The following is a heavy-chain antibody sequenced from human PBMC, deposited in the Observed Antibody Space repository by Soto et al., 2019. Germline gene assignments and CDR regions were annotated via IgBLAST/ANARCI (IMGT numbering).Heavy chain of an antibody. CDR1: GGSISSYY. V-gene: IGHV4-59*01. CDR2: IHYSGST. J-gene: IGHJ4*02. CDR3: ARNSRYSSGWPTLFDY. Sequence: QVQLQESGPGLVKPSETLSLTCTVSGGSISSYYWSWIRQPPGKGLEWIGYIHYSGSTNYNPSLKSRVTISLDMSKNQFSLKLSSVTAADTAVYYCARNSRYSSGWPTLFDYWGQGTLVTVSS. D-gene: IGHD6-19*01.